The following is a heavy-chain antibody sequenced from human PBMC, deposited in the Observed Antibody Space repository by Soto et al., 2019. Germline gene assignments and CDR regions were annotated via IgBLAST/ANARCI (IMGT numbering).Heavy chain of an antibody. CDR2: ITSSSDTI. CDR3: ARLPKGTTVTA. CDR1: GFTFSSYS. J-gene: IGHJ4*02. Sequence: EVQLVESGGGLVQPGGSLRLSCAASGFTFSSYSMNWVRQAPGKGLEWVSYITSSSDTIYYANSVQGRFTISSDNAKNSLYLQMNSLGDEDAAVYYCARLPKGTTVTAWGQGTLVTVSS. D-gene: IGHD4-17*01. V-gene: IGHV3-48*02.